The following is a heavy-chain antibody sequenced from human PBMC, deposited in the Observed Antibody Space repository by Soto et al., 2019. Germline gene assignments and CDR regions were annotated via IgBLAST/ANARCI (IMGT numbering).Heavy chain of an antibody. D-gene: IGHD2-15*01. CDR3: ARDRRGYCIVGTCYVGSDY. J-gene: IGHJ4*02. Sequence: PGGSLRLSCAASGFTVSSNYMSWVRQAPGKGLEWVSGIYSGGSTYYADSVKGRFTISTDNPKNTLYLQMNSLRAEDTAVYYCARDRRGYCIVGTCYVGSDYWGQGTLVTVSS. CDR2: IYSGGST. V-gene: IGHV3-66*01. CDR1: GFTVSSNY.